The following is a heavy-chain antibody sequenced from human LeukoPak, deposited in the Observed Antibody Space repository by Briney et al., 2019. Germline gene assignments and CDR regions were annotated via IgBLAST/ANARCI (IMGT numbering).Heavy chain of an antibody. CDR3: ARVTYASGTYGAFDY. CDR2: ISGSGDNT. D-gene: IGHD3-10*01. Sequence: GGSLRLSCAASGFTFSSHGMSWVRQAPGKGLEWVSTISGSGDNTYYADSVKGRFTISRDNSKNTLYLQMNSLRAEDTAVYYCARVTYASGTYGAFDYWGQGTLVTVSS. J-gene: IGHJ4*02. CDR1: GFTFSSHG. V-gene: IGHV3-23*01.